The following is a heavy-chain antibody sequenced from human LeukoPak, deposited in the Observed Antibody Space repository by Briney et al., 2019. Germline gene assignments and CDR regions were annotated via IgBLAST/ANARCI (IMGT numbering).Heavy chain of an antibody. CDR1: GGSISSSSYY. D-gene: IGHD5-12*01. J-gene: IGHJ6*02. Sequence: SETPSLTRTVSGGSISSSSYYWGWIRQPPRKGLEWVGSIYYSGSTYYNPSLKSRVTISVDTSKNQFSLKLSSVTAADTAVYYCARHEWAPGYDWKGYYGMDVWGQGTTVTVSS. V-gene: IGHV4-39*01. CDR2: IYYSGST. CDR3: ARHEWAPGYDWKGYYGMDV.